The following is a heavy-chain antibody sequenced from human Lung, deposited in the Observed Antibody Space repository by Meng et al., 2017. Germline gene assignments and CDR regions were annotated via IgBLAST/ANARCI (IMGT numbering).Heavy chain of an antibody. CDR2: INPNTGNP. D-gene: IGHD3-16*01. V-gene: IGHV7-4-1*02. CDR3: ARDGYPVLGGVSAFDY. J-gene: IGHJ4*02. CDR1: GYTFNAFA. Sequence: QVQLVQSGSEFKKPGASVKVSCEVSGYTFNAFAMNWVRQAPGHGLEWLGWINPNTGNPTYARSFTGRFVFSLDTSVSTAYLEISSLKAEDTAMYYCARDGYPVLGGVSAFDYWGQGTLVTVSS.